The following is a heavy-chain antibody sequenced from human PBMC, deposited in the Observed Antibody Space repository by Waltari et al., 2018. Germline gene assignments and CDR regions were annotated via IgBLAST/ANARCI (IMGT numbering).Heavy chain of an antibody. Sequence: QVQLQESGPGLVKPSETLSLTCAVSGYSISSGHYWGWIRQPPGKGPEWIGSVWHSVSSYYKPSLKSRVTISVDRSKYQFSLRLTSVSAADTAVYYCVRARGRLGQQQLVDYWGQGTLVTVSS. CDR1: GYSISSGHY. CDR2: VWHSVSS. D-gene: IGHD6-13*01. J-gene: IGHJ4*02. CDR3: VRARGRLGQQQLVDY. V-gene: IGHV4-38-2*01.